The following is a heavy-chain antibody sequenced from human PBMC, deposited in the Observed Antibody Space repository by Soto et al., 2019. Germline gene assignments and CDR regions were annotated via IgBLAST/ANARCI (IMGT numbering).Heavy chain of an antibody. CDR2: IGSSSSPI. Sequence: GGSLRLSCAASGFTFSTYSMNWVRQAPGKGLEWVSYIGSSSSPIHYADSVKGRFTISRDNAKNSLYLQMNSLRDEDTAVYYCARVGAVPDNNWFDPWGQGTLVTVSS. CDR3: ARVGAVPDNNWFDP. J-gene: IGHJ5*02. V-gene: IGHV3-48*02. D-gene: IGHD3-9*01. CDR1: GFTFSTYS.